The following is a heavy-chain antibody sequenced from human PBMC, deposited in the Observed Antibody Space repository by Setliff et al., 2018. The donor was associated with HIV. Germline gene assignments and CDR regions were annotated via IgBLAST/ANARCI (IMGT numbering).Heavy chain of an antibody. D-gene: IGHD3-22*01. CDR2: IKSKADGGTT. CDR3: TTGGYYDSSGYYYLYFQH. J-gene: IGHJ1*01. V-gene: IGHV3-15*01. CDR1: RFTFTNAW. Sequence: GGSLRLSCAASRFTFTNAWMTWVRQAPGKGLEWLGRIKSKADGGTTDYAAPVKGRFTISRDDSQNTLYLQMNSLTTEDTAVYFCTTGGYYDSSGYYYLYFQHWGQGTLVTVSS.